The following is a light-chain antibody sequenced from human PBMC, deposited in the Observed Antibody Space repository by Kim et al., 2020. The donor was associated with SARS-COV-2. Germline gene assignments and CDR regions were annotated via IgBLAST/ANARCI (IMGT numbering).Light chain of an antibody. CDR1: QDISNY. CDR3: QQYDNLPIT. V-gene: IGKV1-33*01. CDR2: DAS. Sequence: ASVGDRVTITCQASQDISNYLNWYQQKPGKAPKLLFYDASNLETGVPSRFSGSGSGTDFTFTISSLQPEDIAAYYCQQYDNLPITFGQGTRLEIK. J-gene: IGKJ5*01.